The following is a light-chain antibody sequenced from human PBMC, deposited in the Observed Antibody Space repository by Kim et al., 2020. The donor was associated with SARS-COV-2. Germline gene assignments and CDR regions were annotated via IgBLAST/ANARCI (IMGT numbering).Light chain of an antibody. Sequence: DIQMTQSPSTLSAFVGNRVTITCRASQSVDSWLAWYQQKPGEAPKLLIYQASKLASGVPSRFSGSGSGTDFTLTISNLQPDDSVIYYCKQYETYWTFGPGTKVDIK. V-gene: IGKV1-5*03. J-gene: IGKJ1*01. CDR3: KQYETYWT. CDR1: QSVDSW. CDR2: QAS.